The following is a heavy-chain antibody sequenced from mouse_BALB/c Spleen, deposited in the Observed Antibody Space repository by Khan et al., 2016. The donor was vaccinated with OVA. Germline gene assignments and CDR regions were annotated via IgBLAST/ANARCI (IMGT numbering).Heavy chain of an antibody. J-gene: IGHJ4*01. CDR3: ARDAGRY. CDR2: INPKNGVT. Sequence: VQLQQSGPELVKPGASVKISCKTSGYTFTENTLHWVKQSHGKSLEWIGVINPKNGVTNYNQKFKGKVTLTVDKSSSTAYMEFRSLTSEDSAVYYCARDAGRYWGQGTSVTVSS. D-gene: IGHD4-1*01. V-gene: IGHV1-18*01. CDR1: GYTFTENT.